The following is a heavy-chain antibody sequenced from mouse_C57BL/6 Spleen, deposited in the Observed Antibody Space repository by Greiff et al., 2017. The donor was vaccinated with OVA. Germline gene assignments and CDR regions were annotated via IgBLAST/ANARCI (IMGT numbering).Heavy chain of an antibody. J-gene: IGHJ4*01. V-gene: IGHV1-61*01. CDR3: ARRGSSGALYAMDY. CDR2: IYPSDSET. D-gene: IGHD3-2*02. Sequence: QVQLQQPGAELVRPGSSVKLSCKASGYTFTSYWMDWVKQRPGQGLEWIGNIYPSDSETHYNQKFKDKATLTVDKSSSTAYMQLSSLTSEDSAVYYCARRGSSGALYAMDYWGQGTSATVSS. CDR1: GYTFTSYW.